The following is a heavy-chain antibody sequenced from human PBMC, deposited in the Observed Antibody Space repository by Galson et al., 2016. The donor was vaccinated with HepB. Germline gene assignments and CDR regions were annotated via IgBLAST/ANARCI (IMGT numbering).Heavy chain of an antibody. CDR2: ISSGSTTI. CDR1: GFTFSSFG. D-gene: IGHD2/OR15-2a*01. V-gene: IGHV3-48*04. J-gene: IGHJ6*02. Sequence: SLRLSCAASGFTFSSFGMNWVRQAPGKGLEWLSYISSGSTTIYYADSVKGRFTISRDNAKNSLYLQMNSLRADDTAMYYCARALGRWSHTFFYNYYGMDVWGQGTTVTVSS. CDR3: ARALGRWSHTFFYNYYGMDV.